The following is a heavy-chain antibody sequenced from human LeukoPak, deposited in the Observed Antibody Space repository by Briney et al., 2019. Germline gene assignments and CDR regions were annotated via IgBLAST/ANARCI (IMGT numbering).Heavy chain of an antibody. CDR3: ARGLRLPMVRGTFDY. D-gene: IGHD3-10*01. Sequence: SETLSLTCAVYGGSFSGYYWSWIRQPPGKGLEWIGEINHSGSTNYNPSLKSRVTISVDTSKNQFSLKLRSVTAAATAVYYCARGLRLPMVRGTFDYWGQGTLVTVSS. V-gene: IGHV4-34*01. J-gene: IGHJ4*02. CDR1: GGSFSGYY. CDR2: INHSGST.